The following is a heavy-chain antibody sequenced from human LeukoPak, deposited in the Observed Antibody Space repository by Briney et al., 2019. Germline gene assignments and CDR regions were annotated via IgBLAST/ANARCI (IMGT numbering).Heavy chain of an antibody. CDR1: GFSFTSYW. Sequence: GESLKISCKGSGFSFTSYWIGWVRPMPGKGLEWIGIIYPGDSDTRYSPSFQGQVTISADKSISTAYLQWSSLKASDTAMYYCAITTYYYDSSGYYQPPYFDYWGQGTLVTVSS. J-gene: IGHJ4*02. CDR3: AITTYYYDSSGYYQPPYFDY. D-gene: IGHD3-22*01. CDR2: IYPGDSDT. V-gene: IGHV5-51*01.